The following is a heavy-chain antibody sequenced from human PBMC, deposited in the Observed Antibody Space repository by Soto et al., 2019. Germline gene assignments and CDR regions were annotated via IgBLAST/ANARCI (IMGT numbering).Heavy chain of an antibody. Sequence: QVQLQESGPGLVKPSQTLSLTCTVSGGSISSGGYYWSWIRQHPGKGLEWIGYIYYSGSTYYNPSLKSRVTISVDTSKNQFSLKLSSVTAADTAVYYCARGLGGLYYYGSGASDYWGQGTLVTVSS. J-gene: IGHJ4*02. CDR2: IYYSGST. V-gene: IGHV4-31*03. D-gene: IGHD3-10*01. CDR3: ARGLGGLYYYGSGASDY. CDR1: GGSISSGGYY.